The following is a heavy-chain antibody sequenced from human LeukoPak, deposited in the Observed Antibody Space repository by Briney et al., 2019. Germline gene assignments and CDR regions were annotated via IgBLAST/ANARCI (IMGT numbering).Heavy chain of an antibody. Sequence: SVKVSCKASGGTFSSYAISWVRQAPGQGLEWMGRTIPILGIANYAQKFQGRVTIIADKSTSTAYMELSSLRSEDTAVYYCARDQSGGVVITDWGQGTLVTVSS. CDR3: ARDQSGGVVITD. CDR1: GGTFSSYA. CDR2: TIPILGIA. D-gene: IGHD3-3*01. V-gene: IGHV1-69*04. J-gene: IGHJ4*02.